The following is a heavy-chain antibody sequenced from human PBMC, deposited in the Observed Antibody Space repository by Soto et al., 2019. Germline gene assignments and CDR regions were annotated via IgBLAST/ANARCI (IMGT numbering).Heavy chain of an antibody. V-gene: IGHV1-2*04. J-gene: IGHJ6*02. CDR2: INPNSGGT. CDR3: ARLRAARSYPDGMDV. D-gene: IGHD6-6*01. Sequence: ASVKVSCKASGYTFTGYYMHWVRQAPGQGLEWMGWINPNSGGTNYAQKFQGWVTMTRDTSISTAYMELSRLRSDDTAVYYCARLRAARSYPDGMDVWGQGTTVTVSS. CDR1: GYTFTGYY.